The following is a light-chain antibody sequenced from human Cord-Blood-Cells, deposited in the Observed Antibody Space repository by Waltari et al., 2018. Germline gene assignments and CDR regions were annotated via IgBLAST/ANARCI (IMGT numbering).Light chain of an antibody. J-gene: IGKJ2*01. CDR2: GAS. Sequence: EIVLTQSPGTLSLSPGERVTLSCRASQSVSSSYLAWYQQKPGQAPRLLICGASSRATGIPDRCSGSGSGTDFTLTISRLEPEDFAVYYCQQYGSSPPYTFGQGTKLEIK. CDR3: QQYGSSPPYT. CDR1: QSVSSSY. V-gene: IGKV3-20*01.